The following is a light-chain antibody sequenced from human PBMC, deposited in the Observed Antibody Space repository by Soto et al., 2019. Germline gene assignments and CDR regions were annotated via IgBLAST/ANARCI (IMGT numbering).Light chain of an antibody. CDR1: SSNIGSHV. J-gene: IGLJ3*02. Sequence: QSVLTQPPSASGTPGQRVTISCSGSSSNIGSHVVYWYQQLAGTAPKLLMYNNNQRPSGVPDRFSGSKSGTSASLAISWLQSEDEADYYCAVWDDSLDGWVFGGGTKLTVL. CDR3: AVWDDSLDGWV. V-gene: IGLV1-44*01. CDR2: NNN.